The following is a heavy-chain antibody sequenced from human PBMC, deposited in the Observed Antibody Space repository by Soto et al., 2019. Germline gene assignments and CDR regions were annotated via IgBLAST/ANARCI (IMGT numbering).Heavy chain of an antibody. CDR1: GGTFSSYT. Sequence: QVQLVQSGAEVKKPGSSVTVSCKASGGTFSSYTISWVRQAPGQGLEWMGGIIPIFGTANYAQKFQGRVTSTADESTSTAYMELRRLRSEDTAVYYCARGNHRWLQLWYFDLWGRGTLVTVSS. J-gene: IGHJ2*01. CDR2: IIPIFGTA. D-gene: IGHD5-12*01. CDR3: ARGNHRWLQLWYFDL. V-gene: IGHV1-69*12.